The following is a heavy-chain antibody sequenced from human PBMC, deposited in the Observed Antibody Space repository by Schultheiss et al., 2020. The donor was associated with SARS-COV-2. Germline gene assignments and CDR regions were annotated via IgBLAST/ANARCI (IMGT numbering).Heavy chain of an antibody. V-gene: IGHV3-9*01. Sequence: GGSLRLSCAASGFTFDDYAMHWVRQAPGKGLEWVSGISWNSGSIGYADSVKGRFTISRDNAKNSLYLQMNSLRAEDTALYYCAKVGAAMDVWGKGTTVTVSS. CDR3: AKVGAAMDV. D-gene: IGHD6-13*01. J-gene: IGHJ6*03. CDR1: GFTFDDYA. CDR2: ISWNSGSI.